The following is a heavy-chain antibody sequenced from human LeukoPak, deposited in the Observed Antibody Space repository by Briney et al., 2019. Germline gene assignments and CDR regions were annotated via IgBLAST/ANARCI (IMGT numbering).Heavy chain of an antibody. J-gene: IGHJ4*02. CDR2: ISSSSSYI. D-gene: IGHD1-1*01. CDR3: ARDNLGQNDY. V-gene: IGHV3-21*01. CDR1: GFTFSSYS. Sequence: GGSLRLSCAASGFTFSSYSMNWVRQAPGKGLEWVSSISSSSSYIYYADSVKGRFTISRDNAKSSLYLQMNSLRAEDTAVYYCARDNLGQNDYWGQGTLVTVSS.